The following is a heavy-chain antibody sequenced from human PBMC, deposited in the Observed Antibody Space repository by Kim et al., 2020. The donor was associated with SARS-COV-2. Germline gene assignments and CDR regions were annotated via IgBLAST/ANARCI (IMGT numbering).Heavy chain of an antibody. Sequence: GGSLRLSCAASGFTFSSYAMSWVRQAPGKGLEWVSAISGSGYSTYYADSVKGRFTISRDNSKNTLYLQMNSLRAEDTAVYYCAKDHAASLYGMDVWGQGTTVTVAS. CDR2: ISGSGYST. J-gene: IGHJ6*02. V-gene: IGHV3-23*01. CDR1: GFTFSSYA. CDR3: AKDHAASLYGMDV.